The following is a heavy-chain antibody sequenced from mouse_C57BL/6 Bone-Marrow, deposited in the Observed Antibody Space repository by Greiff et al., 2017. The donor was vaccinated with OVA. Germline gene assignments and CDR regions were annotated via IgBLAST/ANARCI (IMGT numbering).Heavy chain of an antibody. Sequence: EVKLMESGGGLVKPGGSLKLSCAASGFTFSDYGMHWVRQAPEKGLEWVAYISSGSSTIYYADTVKGRFTISRDNAKNTLFLQMTSLRSEDTAMYYCATIYYDHFDYWGQGTTLTVSS. CDR3: ATIYYDHFDY. CDR2: ISSGSSTI. D-gene: IGHD2-4*01. J-gene: IGHJ2*01. V-gene: IGHV5-17*01. CDR1: GFTFSDYG.